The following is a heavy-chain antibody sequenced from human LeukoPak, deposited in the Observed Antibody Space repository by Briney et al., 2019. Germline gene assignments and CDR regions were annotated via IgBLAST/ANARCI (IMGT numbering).Heavy chain of an antibody. CDR2: IHPNGST. Sequence: SETLSLTCSVSGGPINFYWSWIRQSPGKGLEWIGCIHPNGSTSYNSSLKSRVTISLDTSKKQVSLMLKSVTAADTAVYYCARDVRRALRFNNFYPYFGMDVWGKGTTVIVST. D-gene: IGHD3-3*01. CDR1: GGPINFY. CDR3: ARDVRRALRFNNFYPYFGMDV. V-gene: IGHV4-59*01. J-gene: IGHJ6*04.